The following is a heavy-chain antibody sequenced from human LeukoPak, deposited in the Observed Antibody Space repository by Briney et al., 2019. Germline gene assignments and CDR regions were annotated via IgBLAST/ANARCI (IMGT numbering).Heavy chain of an antibody. CDR3: ASRPAGSTWYGVFDY. CDR2: VFNGGST. D-gene: IGHD6-13*01. Sequence: SETLSLTCSVSGASINSHYWSWIRQSPGKGLEWIGYVFNGGSTNYNPSLKSRVTMSLDTSRDQFSLRLSSVTAADTAAYYCASRPAGSTWYGVFDYWSQGTLVTVSS. CDR1: GASINSHY. V-gene: IGHV4-59*11. J-gene: IGHJ4*02.